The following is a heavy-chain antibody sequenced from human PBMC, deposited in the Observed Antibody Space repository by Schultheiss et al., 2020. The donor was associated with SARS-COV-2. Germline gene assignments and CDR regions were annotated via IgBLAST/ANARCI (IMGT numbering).Heavy chain of an antibody. V-gene: IGHV3-73*01. J-gene: IGHJ5*02. Sequence: GGSLRLSCAASGLTFSDYSVNWVRQAPGKGLEWVGRIRSKANNYATAYAASVKGRFTISRDDSKNTAYLQMNSLKTEDTAVYYCTTFIAVAGNWFDPWGQGTLVTVSS. D-gene: IGHD6-19*01. CDR1: GLTFSDYS. CDR3: TTFIAVAGNWFDP. CDR2: IRSKANNYAT.